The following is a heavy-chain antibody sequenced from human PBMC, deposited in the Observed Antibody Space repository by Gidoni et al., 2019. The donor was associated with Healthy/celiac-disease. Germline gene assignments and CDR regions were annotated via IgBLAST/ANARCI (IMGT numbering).Heavy chain of an antibody. CDR1: GFTLSSYA. V-gene: IGHV3-23*01. Sequence: EVQLLESGGGLVQPWGSLRPSCAASGFTLSSYAMSWVRQAPGQGLEWVSAISGSGGSTYYADSVKGRFTISRDNSKNTLYLQMNSLRAEDTAVYYCAKDHLSTSCSVCGGVGGFDPWGQGTLVTVSS. J-gene: IGHJ5*02. CDR3: AKDHLSTSCSVCGGVGGFDP. CDR2: ISGSGGST. D-gene: IGHD2-2*01.